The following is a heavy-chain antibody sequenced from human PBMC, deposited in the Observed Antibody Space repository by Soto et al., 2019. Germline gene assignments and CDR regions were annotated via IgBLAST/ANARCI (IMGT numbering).Heavy chain of an antibody. V-gene: IGHV4-39*01. D-gene: IGHD3-3*01. CDR1: CGSSSSSSYY. CDR2: IYYSGST. CDR3: ASITIFGVALYYGMDV. Sequence: SETLSLTCTVSCGSSSSSSYYWGWIRQPPGKGLEWIGSIYYSGSTYYNPSLKSRVTISVDTSKNQFSLKLSSVTAADTAVYYCASITIFGVALYYGMDVWGQGTTVTVSS. J-gene: IGHJ6*02.